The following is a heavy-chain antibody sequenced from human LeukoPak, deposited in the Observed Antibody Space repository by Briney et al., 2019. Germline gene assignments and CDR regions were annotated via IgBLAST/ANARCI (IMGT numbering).Heavy chain of an antibody. V-gene: IGHV3-7*01. CDR2: IKQDGSEK. CDR1: GFTFSSYW. D-gene: IGHD6-13*01. J-gene: IGHJ4*02. CDR3: ATTDPNNSNRDY. Sequence: GGSLRLSCAASGFTFSSYWMSWVRQAPGKGLEWVANIKQDGSEKYYVDSVKGRFTIPRDNAKNSLYLQMNSLRAEDTAVYYCATTDPNNSNRDYWGQGTLVTVSS.